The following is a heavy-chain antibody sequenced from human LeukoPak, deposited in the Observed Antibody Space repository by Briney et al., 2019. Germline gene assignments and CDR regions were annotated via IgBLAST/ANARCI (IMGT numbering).Heavy chain of an antibody. V-gene: IGHV3-66*01. CDR3: ARVSTVTAYDY. CDR2: IYSGGST. Sequence: GGSLRLSCAASGFTVSSNYMSWVRQAPGKGLEWVSVIYSGGSTYYADSEKGRFTISRDNSKNTLYLQMNSLRAEDTAVYYCARVSTVTAYDYWGQGTLVTVSS. J-gene: IGHJ4*02. D-gene: IGHD4-17*01. CDR1: GFTVSSNY.